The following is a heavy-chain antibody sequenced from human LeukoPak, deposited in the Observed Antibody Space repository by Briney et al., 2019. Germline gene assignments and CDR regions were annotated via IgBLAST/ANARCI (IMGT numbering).Heavy chain of an antibody. Sequence: ETLSLTCAVYGGSFSGYYWSWVRQAPGKGLEWVSVIYSGGSTYYADSVKGRFTISRDNSKNTLYLQMNSLRAEDTAVYYCARQRRQLPPDYWGQGTLVTVSS. V-gene: IGHV3-53*01. D-gene: IGHD2-2*01. J-gene: IGHJ4*02. CDR1: GGSFSGYY. CDR2: IYSGGST. CDR3: ARQRRQLPPDY.